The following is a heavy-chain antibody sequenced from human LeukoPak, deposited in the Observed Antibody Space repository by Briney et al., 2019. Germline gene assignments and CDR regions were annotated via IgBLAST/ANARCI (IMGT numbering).Heavy chain of an antibody. CDR2: INAGNGNT. D-gene: IGHD3-10*01. Sequence: ASVTVSCTASGYTFTSYAMHWVRQAPGQRLEWMGWINAGNGNTKYSQKFQGRVTITRDTSASTAYMELSSLRSEDTAVYYCARVWTKTYGSGSYSLGYWGQGTLVTVSS. J-gene: IGHJ4*02. V-gene: IGHV1-3*01. CDR1: GYTFTSYA. CDR3: ARVWTKTYGSGSYSLGY.